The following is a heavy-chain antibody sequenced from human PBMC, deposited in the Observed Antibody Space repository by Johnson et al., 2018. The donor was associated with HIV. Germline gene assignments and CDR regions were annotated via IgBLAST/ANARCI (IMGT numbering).Heavy chain of an antibody. J-gene: IGHJ3*02. CDR2: IKQDGSEK. V-gene: IGHV3-7*03. CDR3: ARGRRFWSGLGAFGI. Sequence: VQLEESGGGLVQPGGSLRLSCAASRITFSRYWMTWVRQAPGKGLEWVANIKQDGSEKYYVDSVKDRFTISRDNAKNSLYLQMNSLRDEDTAVYCCARGRRFWSGLGAFGIWGQGAMVTVSS. CDR1: RITFSRYW. D-gene: IGHD3-3*01.